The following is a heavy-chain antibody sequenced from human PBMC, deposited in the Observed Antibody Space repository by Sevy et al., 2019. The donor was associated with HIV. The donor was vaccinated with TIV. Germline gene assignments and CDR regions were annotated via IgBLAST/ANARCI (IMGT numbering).Heavy chain of an antibody. CDR2: IKSKTDGGTT. D-gene: IGHD3-10*01. CDR3: TTVDRYYYGSGSYLSSYGMDV. CDR1: GFTFSNAW. Sequence: GGSLRLSCAASGFTFSNAWMSWVRQAPGKGLEWVGRIKSKTDGGTTDYAAPVKGRFTISRDDSKNTLYLQMNSLKTEDTAVYYCTTVDRYYYGSGSYLSSYGMDVWGQGTTVTVSS. V-gene: IGHV3-15*01. J-gene: IGHJ6*02.